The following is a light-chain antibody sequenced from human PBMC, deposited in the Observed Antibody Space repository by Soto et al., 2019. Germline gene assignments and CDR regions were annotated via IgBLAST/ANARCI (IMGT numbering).Light chain of an antibody. V-gene: IGKV3-15*01. J-gene: IGKJ4*02. CDR2: GAS. Sequence: EIVMTQSPATLSVSPGERATLSCRASQSVSSNLAWYQQKPGQAPRLLIYGASTRATGIPARFSGSGSGTALPLTISSLQSEDFAVYYCKQYNNWPPPLTFGGGTKVEIK. CDR1: QSVSSN. CDR3: KQYNNWPPPLT.